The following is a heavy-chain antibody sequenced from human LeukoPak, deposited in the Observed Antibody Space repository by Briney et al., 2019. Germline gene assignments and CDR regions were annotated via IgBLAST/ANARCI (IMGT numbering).Heavy chain of an antibody. CDR1: GFTFSDSW. V-gene: IGHV3-7*01. D-gene: IGHD3-16*01. J-gene: IGHJ6*02. CDR3: ATYTHWVAGDV. CDR2: MNQDGSAK. Sequence: PGGSLRLSCAASGFTFSDSWMGWVRQAPGKGLEWVANMNQDGSAKGYVDSVKGRLTISRDNARNSLNLQMSSLRPEDTAVYYCATYTHWVAGDVWGQGTTVTVSS.